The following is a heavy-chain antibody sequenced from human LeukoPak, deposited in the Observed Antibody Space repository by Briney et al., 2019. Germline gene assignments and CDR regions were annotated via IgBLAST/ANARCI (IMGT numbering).Heavy chain of an antibody. CDR1: GGTFSSYT. J-gene: IGHJ4*02. CDR2: IIPILGIA. D-gene: IGHD3-10*01. Sequence: SMKVSCKASGGTFSSYTISWVRQAPGQGLEWMGRIIPILGIANYAQKFQGRVTITADKSTSTAYMELSSLRSEDTAVYYCAREDQITMVRGVIITYFDYWGQGTLVTVSS. CDR3: AREDQITMVRGVIITYFDY. V-gene: IGHV1-69*04.